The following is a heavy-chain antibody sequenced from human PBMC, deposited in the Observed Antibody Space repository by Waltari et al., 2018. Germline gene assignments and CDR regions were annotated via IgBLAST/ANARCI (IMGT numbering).Heavy chain of an antibody. CDR1: GYAFTSQE. CDR3: ARRRSVAYWGSNCREAFKM. J-gene: IGHJ3*01. CDR2: MNPYSGTT. V-gene: IGHV1-8*01. D-gene: IGHD2-21*01. Sequence: QLQLVQSGAEVKKPGASVRISCQTSGYAFTSQEINWVRQAPGKGLEWMGAMNPYSGTTGYAQKFQGRVNMSCAPPGSMAYRVLSSLTSDDAAVYYCARRRSVAYWGSNCREAFKMWGQGTRVTVSS.